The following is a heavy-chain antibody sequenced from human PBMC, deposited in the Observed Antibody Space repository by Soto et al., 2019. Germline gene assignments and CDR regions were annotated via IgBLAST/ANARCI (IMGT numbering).Heavy chain of an antibody. CDR3: ARDGSLGGYSDFFDV. V-gene: IGHV3-21*01. J-gene: IGHJ4*02. D-gene: IGHD3-3*01. CDR2: ISSSSSYI. Sequence: LRLSCAASGFTFSSYSINWVRQAPGQGLEWVSSISSSSSYIYYADSVKGRFTISRDNPKNSLYLQMNSLRAEDTAVYYCARDGSLGGYSDFFDVWCQGTLVSVSS. CDR1: GFTFSSYS.